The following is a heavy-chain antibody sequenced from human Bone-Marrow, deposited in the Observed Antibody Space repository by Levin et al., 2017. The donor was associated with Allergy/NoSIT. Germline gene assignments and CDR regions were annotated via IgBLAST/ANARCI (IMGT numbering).Heavy chain of an antibody. CDR2: ISYNGSNK. J-gene: IGHJ6*02. CDR3: ARTSQFQMMHSSIYAMDV. Sequence: AGGSLRLSCAASGFSLSSYALHWVRQAPGKGLEWVAFISYNGSNKFNADSVKGRFTISRDNSKKMLYLQMNSLRAEDTAVYYCARTSQFQMMHSSIYAMDVWGRGTTVIVSS. V-gene: IGHV3-30*03. D-gene: IGHD2-21*01. CDR1: GFSLSSYA.